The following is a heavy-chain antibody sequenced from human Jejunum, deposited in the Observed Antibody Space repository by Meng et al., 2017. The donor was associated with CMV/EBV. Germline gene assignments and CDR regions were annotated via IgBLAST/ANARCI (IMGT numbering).Heavy chain of an antibody. Sequence: FSNFGISWVRRVPGQGLEWVGGFIPVLDKAHYAQRFQGRVTITADKSTSTVYMELSSLTSEDTAVYYCASGTIFGVVTPYYYGMDVWGQGTTVTVSS. D-gene: IGHD3-3*01. CDR3: ASGTIFGVVTPYYYGMDV. V-gene: IGHV1-69*10. CDR1: FSNFG. CDR2: FIPVLDKA. J-gene: IGHJ6*02.